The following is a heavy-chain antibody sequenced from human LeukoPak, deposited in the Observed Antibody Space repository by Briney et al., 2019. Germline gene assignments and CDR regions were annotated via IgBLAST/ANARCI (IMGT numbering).Heavy chain of an antibody. CDR1: GFIFDDYA. Sequence: GGSLRLSCAASGFIFDDYAIHWVRLAPGKGLEWVSGISWNSGTIGYADSVKGRFTISRDNAKNSLYLQMNSLRAEDTALYYCAKDAGGYYYYYMGVWGKGTTVTISS. V-gene: IGHV3-9*01. J-gene: IGHJ6*03. CDR3: AKDAGGYYYYYMGV. CDR2: ISWNSGTI.